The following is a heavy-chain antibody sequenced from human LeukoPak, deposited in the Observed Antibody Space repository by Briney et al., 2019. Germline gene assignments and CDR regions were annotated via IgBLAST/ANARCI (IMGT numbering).Heavy chain of an antibody. CDR3: ARGSAGTDYYYYYYMDV. D-gene: IGHD6-13*01. Sequence: KVSCKASGYTFTSYGISWVRQMPGKGLEWMGIIYPGDSDTRYSPSFQGQVTISADKSISTAYLQWSSLKASDTAMYYCARGSAGTDYYYYYYMDVWGKGTTVTVSS. V-gene: IGHV5-51*01. CDR2: IYPGDSDT. CDR1: GYTFTSYG. J-gene: IGHJ6*03.